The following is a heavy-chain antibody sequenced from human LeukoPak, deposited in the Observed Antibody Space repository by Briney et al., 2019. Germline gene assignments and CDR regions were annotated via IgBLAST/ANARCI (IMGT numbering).Heavy chain of an antibody. V-gene: IGHV4-38-2*02. CDR1: GYSISSGYY. Sequence: SETLSLTCTVSGYSISSGYYWGWIRQPPGKGLEWIGSIYHSGSTYYNPSLKSRVTISVDTSKNQFSLKLSSVTAADTAVYYCAREGDTGYDYIDYWGQGTLVTVSS. J-gene: IGHJ4*02. D-gene: IGHD5-12*01. CDR3: AREGDTGYDYIDY. CDR2: IYHSGST.